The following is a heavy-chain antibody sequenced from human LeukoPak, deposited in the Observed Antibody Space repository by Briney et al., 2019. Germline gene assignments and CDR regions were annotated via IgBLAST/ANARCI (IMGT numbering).Heavy chain of an antibody. V-gene: IGHV4-34*01. Sequence: PSEPLSLTCAVYGGSFSGYYWSWIRQPPGKGLEWIGEINHSGSTNYNPSLKSRVTISVDTSKNQFSLKLSSVTAADTALYYCARGQRFTMVRGVIPFYYYYGMDVWGQGTTVTVSS. CDR2: INHSGST. CDR3: ARGQRFTMVRGVIPFYYYYGMDV. D-gene: IGHD3-10*01. J-gene: IGHJ6*02. CDR1: GGSFSGYY.